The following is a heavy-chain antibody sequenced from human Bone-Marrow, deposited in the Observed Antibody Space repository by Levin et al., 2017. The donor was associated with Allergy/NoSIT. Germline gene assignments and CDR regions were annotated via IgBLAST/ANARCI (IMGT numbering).Heavy chain of an antibody. CDR1: GFTFSNYA. Sequence: LSLTCAASGFTFSNYAMHWVRQAPGKGLEWVAVISYDGCNKYYPDSVRGRFTISRDNSNNTLFLQMSSLRAEDTAVYYCAKDITYFGSGSYYADYWGQGTLVTVSS. CDR2: ISYDGCNK. J-gene: IGHJ4*02. D-gene: IGHD3-10*01. CDR3: AKDITYFGSGSYYADY. V-gene: IGHV3-30*18.